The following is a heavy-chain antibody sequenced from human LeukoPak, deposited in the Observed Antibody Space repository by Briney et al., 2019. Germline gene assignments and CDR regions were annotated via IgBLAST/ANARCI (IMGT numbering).Heavy chain of an antibody. CDR1: GVSVSSYY. V-gene: IGHV4-59*02. Sequence: SETLSLTCSVSGVSVSSYYWSWIRQPPGKGLEWIGYIYYSGSTNYNPSLKSRVTISVDTSKNQFSLKLRSVTAADTAVYYCARVTGYMIEDYFDYWGQGTLVTVSS. D-gene: IGHD3-22*01. J-gene: IGHJ4*02. CDR3: ARVTGYMIEDYFDY. CDR2: IYYSGST.